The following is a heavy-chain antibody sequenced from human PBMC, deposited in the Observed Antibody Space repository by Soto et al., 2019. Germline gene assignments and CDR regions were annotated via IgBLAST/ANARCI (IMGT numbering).Heavy chain of an antibody. CDR1: GFTFSRYS. Sequence: ESGGGLVKPGGSLRLSCAASGFTFSRYSMNWVRQAPGKGLEWVSSITSSGSHIYYVDSVKGRFTISRDNAKNSLYLQMSSLRAEDTAVYYCVREKGLGSSSLAYWGQGTLVTVSS. J-gene: IGHJ4*02. CDR3: VREKGLGSSSLAY. V-gene: IGHV3-21*01. D-gene: IGHD6-6*01. CDR2: ITSSGSHI.